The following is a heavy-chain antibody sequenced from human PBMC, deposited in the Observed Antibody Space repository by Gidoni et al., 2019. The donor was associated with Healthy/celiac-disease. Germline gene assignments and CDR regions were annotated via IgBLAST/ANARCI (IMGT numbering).Heavy chain of an antibody. CDR2: ISGSGGST. CDR1: GFTFRIYA. J-gene: IGHJ6*02. D-gene: IGHD6-6*01. Sequence: EVQLLESGGGLVQPGGPLRLSCAASGFTFRIYAMSWVRQAPGKGLEWVSAISGSGGSTYYADSVKGRFTISRDNSKNTLYLQMNSLRAEDTAVYYCAKDLIAARDYYYYGMDVWGQGTTVTVSS. CDR3: AKDLIAARDYYYYGMDV. V-gene: IGHV3-23*01.